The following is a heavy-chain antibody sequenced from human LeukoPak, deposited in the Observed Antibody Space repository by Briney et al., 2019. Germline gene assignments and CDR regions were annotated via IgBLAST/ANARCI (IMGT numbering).Heavy chain of an antibody. Sequence: ASVKVSCKASGYTFTGYYMYWGRQAPGQGLEWMGWINPNSGGTNYSQKFQGRVTMTRDTSISTAYMELSRLRSDDTAVYYCARGGIDSSGWNLNPFDYWRQGTLLTVSS. CDR1: GYTFTGYY. D-gene: IGHD6-19*01. J-gene: IGHJ4*02. CDR2: INPNSGGT. V-gene: IGHV1-2*02. CDR3: ARGGIDSSGWNLNPFDY.